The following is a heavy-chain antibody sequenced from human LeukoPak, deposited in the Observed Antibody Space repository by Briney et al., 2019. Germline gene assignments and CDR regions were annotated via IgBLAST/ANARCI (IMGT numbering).Heavy chain of an antibody. J-gene: IGHJ3*02. CDR1: GFTFSTYD. CDR3: AKGDYDSSGYLSCAFDI. D-gene: IGHD3-22*01. V-gene: IGHV3-30*18. CDR2: ISYDGSNK. Sequence: GGSLRLSCAASGFTFSTYDMDWVRQAPGKGLEWVAVISYDGSNKYYADSVKGRFTISRDNSKNTLYLQMNSLRAEDTAVYYCAKGDYDSSGYLSCAFDIWGQGTMVTVSS.